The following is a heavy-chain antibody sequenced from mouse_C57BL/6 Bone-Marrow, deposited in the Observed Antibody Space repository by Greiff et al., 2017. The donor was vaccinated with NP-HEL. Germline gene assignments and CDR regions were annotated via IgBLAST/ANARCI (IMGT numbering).Heavy chain of an antibody. CDR2: ISSGSSTI. CDR3: ARRPLKNYYAMDY. D-gene: IGHD1-3*01. Sequence: EVNLVESGGGLVKPGGSLKLSCAASGFTFSDYGMHWVRQAPEKGLEWVAYISSGSSTIYYADTVKGRFTISRDNAKNTLFLQMTSLRSEDTAMYYCARRPLKNYYAMDYWGQGTSVTVSS. J-gene: IGHJ4*01. CDR1: GFTFSDYG. V-gene: IGHV5-17*01.